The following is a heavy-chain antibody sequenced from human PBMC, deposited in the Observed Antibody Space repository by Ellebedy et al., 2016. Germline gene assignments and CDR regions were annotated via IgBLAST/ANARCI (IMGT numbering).Heavy chain of an antibody. Sequence: ASVQVSCKASGHNLITYYMHWVRQAPGQGLEWMGTINPSGGGTSYAQKFQGRRTMTMDTSTRTVYMELHSLRSEDTAVYYCAKGRYCSSTSCQNYYFYYGMDVWGQGTTVTVSS. J-gene: IGHJ6*02. V-gene: IGHV1-46*01. CDR3: AKGRYCSSTSCQNYYFYYGMDV. CDR1: GHNLITYY. D-gene: IGHD2-2*01. CDR2: INPSGGGT.